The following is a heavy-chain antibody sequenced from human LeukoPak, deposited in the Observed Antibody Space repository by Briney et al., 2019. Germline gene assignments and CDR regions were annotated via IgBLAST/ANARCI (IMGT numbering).Heavy chain of an antibody. CDR3: ARVDWHFDL. CDR2: IYYSGST. CDR1: GGSINNYY. J-gene: IGHJ2*01. V-gene: IGHV4-59*01. D-gene: IGHD2-2*03. Sequence: PSQTLSLTCTVSGGSINNYYWNWIRQPPGKGLEWIGYIYYSGSTNYNPSLKSRVTISVDTSKNQFSLKLSSVTAADTAVYYCARVDWHFDLWGRGTLVTVSS.